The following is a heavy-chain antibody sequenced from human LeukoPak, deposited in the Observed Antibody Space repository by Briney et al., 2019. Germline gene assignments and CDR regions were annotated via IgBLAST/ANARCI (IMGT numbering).Heavy chain of an antibody. J-gene: IGHJ5*02. Sequence: GGFLRLSCAASGFTVSSNYMSWVRQAPGKGLEWVSVIYSGGSTYYADSVKGRFTISRDNPKNTLYLQMNSLRAEDTAVYYCAREEYSYGFWFDPWGQGTLVTVSS. CDR1: GFTVSSNY. CDR2: IYSGGST. D-gene: IGHD5-18*01. V-gene: IGHV3-53*01. CDR3: AREEYSYGFWFDP.